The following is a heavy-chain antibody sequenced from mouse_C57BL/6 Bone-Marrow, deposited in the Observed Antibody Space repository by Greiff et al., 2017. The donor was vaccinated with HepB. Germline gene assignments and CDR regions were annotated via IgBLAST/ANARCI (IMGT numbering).Heavy chain of an antibody. CDR2: IDPSDSYT. D-gene: IGHD1-1*01. CDR3: ARSGEFFSIYYYGSSYVDY. Sequence: QVQLQQPGAELVKPGASVKLSCKASGYTFTSYWMQWVKQRPGQGLEWIGEIDPSDSYTNYNQKFKGKATLTVDTSSSTAYMQLSSLTSDDSAVYYCARSGEFFSIYYYGSSYVDYWGQGTTLTVSS. V-gene: IGHV1-50*01. J-gene: IGHJ2*01. CDR1: GYTFTSYW.